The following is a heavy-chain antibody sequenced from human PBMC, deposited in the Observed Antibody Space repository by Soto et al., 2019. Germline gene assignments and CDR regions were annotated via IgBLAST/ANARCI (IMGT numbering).Heavy chain of an antibody. CDR1: GFTLSDYS. CDR2: SSKNLVHI. V-gene: IGHV3-48*01. Sequence: SGFTLSDYSLNWVRQAPGKGLEWISYSSKNLVHIFHADSMRGRFTISRDNAKNSLFLQMNSLRAEDTAVYYCAKPVYYYYYYMDVWGKGTTVTVSS. CDR3: AKPVYYYYYYMDV. J-gene: IGHJ6*03.